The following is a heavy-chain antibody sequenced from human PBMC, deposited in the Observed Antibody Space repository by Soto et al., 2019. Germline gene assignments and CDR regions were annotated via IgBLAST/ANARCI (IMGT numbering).Heavy chain of an antibody. V-gene: IGHV3-20*04. J-gene: IGHJ3*01. Sequence: EVHLVESGGGVVRPGGSLRLSCAASGFTFDDHGMTWVRQAPGKGLEWVSGITWNGATTGYADSVKGRFTISRDNAKNSLYLQMNSLRVEDTALYYCARYGGVVVAVDAFDVWGQGTMVTVSS. CDR2: ITWNGATT. D-gene: IGHD6-19*01. CDR3: ARYGGVVVAVDAFDV. CDR1: GFTFDDHG.